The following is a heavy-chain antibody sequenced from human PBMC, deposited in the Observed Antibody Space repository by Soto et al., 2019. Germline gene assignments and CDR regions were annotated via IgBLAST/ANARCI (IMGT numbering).Heavy chain of an antibody. D-gene: IGHD2-15*01. Sequence: GGSLRLSCAASGFTFSSYAMSWVRQAPGKGLEWVSAISGSGGSTYYADSVKGRFTISRDNSKNTLYLQMNSLRAEDTAVYYCANGEIVVVAATNLYYYYGMDVWGQGTTVTVSS. CDR3: ANGEIVVVAATNLYYYYGMDV. V-gene: IGHV3-23*01. J-gene: IGHJ6*02. CDR2: ISGSGGST. CDR1: GFTFSSYA.